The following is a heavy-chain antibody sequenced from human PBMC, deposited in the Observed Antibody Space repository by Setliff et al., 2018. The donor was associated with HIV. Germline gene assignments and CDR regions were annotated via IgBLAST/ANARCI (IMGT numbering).Heavy chain of an antibody. CDR2: IYSTGST. D-gene: IGHD4-17*01. V-gene: IGHV4-39*07. CDR1: GGSISSTNYF. Sequence: SETLSLTCTVSGGSISSTNYFWGWIRQPPGKGLEWIGRIYSTGSTNYNPSLKSRVTLSVDTSKHQFSLKLSSVTAADTAVYYCARVQMAYAAFDVWGQGTMVTVSS. CDR3: ARVQMAYAAFDV. J-gene: IGHJ3*01.